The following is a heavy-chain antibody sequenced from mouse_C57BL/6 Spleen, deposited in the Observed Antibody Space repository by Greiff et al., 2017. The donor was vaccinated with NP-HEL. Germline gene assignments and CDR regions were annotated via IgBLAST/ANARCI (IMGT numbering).Heavy chain of an antibody. V-gene: IGHV1-69*01. Sequence: QVHVKQPGAELVMPGASVKLSCKASGYTFTSYWMHWVKQRPGQGLEWIGEIDPSDSYTNYNQKFKGKSTLTVDKSSSTAYMQLSSLTSEDSAVYYCARSEETWFAYWGQGTLVTVSA. CDR3: ARSEETWFAY. CDR1: GYTFTSYW. CDR2: IDPSDSYT. J-gene: IGHJ3*01.